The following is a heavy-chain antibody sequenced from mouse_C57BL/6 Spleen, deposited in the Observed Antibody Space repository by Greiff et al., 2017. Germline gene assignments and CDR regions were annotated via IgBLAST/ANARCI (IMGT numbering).Heavy chain of an antibody. CDR2: IDPSDSYT. CDR1: GYTFTSYW. Sequence: QVQLQQSGAELVKPGASVKLSCKASGYTFTSYWMQWVKQRPGQGLEWIGEIDPSDSYTNYNQKFKGRATLTVDTSSSTAYMQLSSLTSEDSAVYSGERRDGNGYYLAWFSDWGQGALVTVSA. CDR3: ERRDGNGYYLAWFSD. V-gene: IGHV1-50*01. J-gene: IGHJ3*01. D-gene: IGHD2-3*01.